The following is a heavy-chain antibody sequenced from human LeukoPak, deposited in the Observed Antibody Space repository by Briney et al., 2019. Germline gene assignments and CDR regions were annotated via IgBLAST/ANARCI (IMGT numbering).Heavy chain of an antibody. Sequence: GGSLRLSCAASGFTFSNYNMFWARQAPGKGLEWVSYITSSCNTVHYADSVKGRFTLSRDNAKSSLYLQMNSLRAEDTAIYYCARLLSGWYLADYWGQGTLVTVSS. CDR1: GFTFSNYN. V-gene: IGHV3-48*01. CDR3: ARLLSGWYLADY. CDR2: ITSSCNTV. D-gene: IGHD6-19*01. J-gene: IGHJ4*02.